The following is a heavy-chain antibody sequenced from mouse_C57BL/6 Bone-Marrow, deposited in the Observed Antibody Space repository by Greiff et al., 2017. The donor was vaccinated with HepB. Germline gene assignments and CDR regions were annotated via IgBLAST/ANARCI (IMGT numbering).Heavy chain of an antibody. D-gene: IGHD2-3*01. J-gene: IGHJ2*01. CDR1: GYTFTDYN. V-gene: IGHV1-22*01. CDR3: ARFYDGRFDY. Sequence: VQLQQSGPELVKPGASVKMSCKASGYTFTDYNMHWVKQSHGKSLEWIGYINPNNGGTSYNQKFKGKATLTVNKSSSSAYMELRSLTSEDSAVYDCARFYDGRFDYWGQGTTLTVSS. CDR2: INPNNGGT.